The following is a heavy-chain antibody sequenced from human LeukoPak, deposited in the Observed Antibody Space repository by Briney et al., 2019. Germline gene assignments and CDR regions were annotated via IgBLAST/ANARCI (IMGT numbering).Heavy chain of an antibody. CDR2: INPDSGGT. Sequence: APVKVSCKASGYTFTGYYMHWVRQAPGQGLEWMGWINPDSGGTNYAQKFQGRVTMTRDTSISTAYMELSRLRSDDTAVYYCARVNPSPDQTSSGWYYWGQGTLVTVSS. CDR1: GYTFTGYY. CDR3: ARVNPSPDQTSSGWYY. V-gene: IGHV1-2*02. J-gene: IGHJ4*02. D-gene: IGHD6-19*01.